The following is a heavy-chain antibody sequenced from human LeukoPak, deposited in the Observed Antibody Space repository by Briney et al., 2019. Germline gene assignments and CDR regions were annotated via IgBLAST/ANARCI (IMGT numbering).Heavy chain of an antibody. CDR1: GFSLSTSGMC. J-gene: IGHJ4*02. D-gene: IGHD6-19*01. Sequence: SGPALVKPPQTLTLTCTFSGFSLSTSGMCVSWIRQPPGKALEWLALIDWDDDKYYSTSLKTRLTISKDTSKNQVVLTMTNMDPVDTATYYCARMGDSSGWQEYYFDYWGQGTLVTVSS. V-gene: IGHV2-70*01. CDR3: ARMGDSSGWQEYYFDY. CDR2: IDWDDDK.